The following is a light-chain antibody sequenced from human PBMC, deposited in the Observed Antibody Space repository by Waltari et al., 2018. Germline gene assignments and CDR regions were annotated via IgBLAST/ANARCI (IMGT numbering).Light chain of an antibody. Sequence: DIKMTQSPSILSASVGDRVSITCRASQSISTWLAWYQQKPGKAPNVLLYKASSLKSGVPSRFSGSGSGTDFTLTISSLQPDDSATYYCQQYNSGWTFGQGTKVVIK. CDR3: QQYNSGWT. CDR1: QSISTW. CDR2: KAS. J-gene: IGKJ1*01. V-gene: IGKV1-5*03.